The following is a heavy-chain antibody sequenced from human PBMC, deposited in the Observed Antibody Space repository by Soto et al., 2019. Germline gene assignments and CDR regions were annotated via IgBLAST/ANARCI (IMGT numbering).Heavy chain of an antibody. CDR3: ARERVVVTASPDASEI. CDR1: GYTFSSYY. V-gene: IGHV1-46*01. J-gene: IGHJ3*02. D-gene: IGHD2-21*02. CDR2: INPSGGST. Sequence: ASVKVSCKSSGYTFSSYYMHWVRQAPGQGLEWMGIINPSGGSTTYAQKFQGRVTMTRDTSTSTVYMELSSLRSEDTAVYYSARERVVVTASPDASEIWG.